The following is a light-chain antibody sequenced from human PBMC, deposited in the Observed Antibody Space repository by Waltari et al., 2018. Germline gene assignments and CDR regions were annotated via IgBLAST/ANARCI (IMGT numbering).Light chain of an antibody. CDR1: QSVGSK. CDR2: DAY. Sequence: EIEMTQSPATLSVSPGERATLSCRASQSVGSKLAWYQQKPGQAPRHLIYDAYTRPTGIPARFSGSGSGTEFTLTISSLQSDDFAVYHCLQYSHWPPWTFGQGTKVEIK. CDR3: LQYSHWPPWT. J-gene: IGKJ1*01. V-gene: IGKV3-15*01.